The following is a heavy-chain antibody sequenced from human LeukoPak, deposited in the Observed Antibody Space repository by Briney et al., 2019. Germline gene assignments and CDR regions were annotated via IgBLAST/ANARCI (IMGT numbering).Heavy chain of an antibody. V-gene: IGHV4-34*01. CDR3: ARRGYSYAHFDY. CDR2: IYHTGST. Sequence: SETLSLTCAVYGGSFSGYYWSWIRQPPGKGLEWIGEIYHTGSTNYNPSLKSRVTISVDKSKNQFSLKLSSVTAADTAVYYCARRGYSYAHFDYWGQGTLVTVSS. CDR1: GGSFSGYY. D-gene: IGHD5-18*01. J-gene: IGHJ4*02.